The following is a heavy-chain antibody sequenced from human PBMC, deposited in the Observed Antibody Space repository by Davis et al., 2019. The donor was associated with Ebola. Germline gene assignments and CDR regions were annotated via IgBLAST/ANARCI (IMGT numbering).Heavy chain of an antibody. CDR1: GFTFSSYG. Sequence: GESLKISCAASGFTFSSYGMNWVRQAPGKGLEWVAFVENDGANKYYADSVKGRFTISRDNSKNTLYLQMNSLRAEDTAVYYCAKDGGANWGSFDAFDIWGQGTMVTVSS. CDR3: AKDGGANWGSFDAFDI. V-gene: IGHV3-30*02. CDR2: VENDGANK. D-gene: IGHD7-27*01. J-gene: IGHJ3*02.